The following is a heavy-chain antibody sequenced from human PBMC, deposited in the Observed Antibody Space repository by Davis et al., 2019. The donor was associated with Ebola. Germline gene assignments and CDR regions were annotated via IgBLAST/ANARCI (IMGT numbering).Heavy chain of an antibody. D-gene: IGHD3-22*01. CDR3: ARMRIYYDSSGYYLYWYFDL. V-gene: IGHV4-59*12. CDR1: GGSITSYY. CDR2: IFYIGTT. Sequence: MPSETLSLTCTVSGGSITSYYWNWLRQPPGKGLEWIGYIFYIGTTDYNHSLKSRLTISADTAKNQFSLELSSVTAADTAVYYCARMRIYYDSSGYYLYWYFDLWGRGTLVTVSS. J-gene: IGHJ2*01.